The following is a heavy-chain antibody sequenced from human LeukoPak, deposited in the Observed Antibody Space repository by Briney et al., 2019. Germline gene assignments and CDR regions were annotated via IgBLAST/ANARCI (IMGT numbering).Heavy chain of an antibody. J-gene: IGHJ4*02. D-gene: IGHD4-17*01. Sequence: ASVKVSCKASGYTFISYGIYWVRQAPGQRLEWMGWINAGNGDTKYSLKLQGRVTMTTDTSTSTAYMELRSLRSDDTAVYYCARLGYGDRDYWGQGTLVTVSS. CDR2: INAGNGDT. CDR3: ARLGYGDRDY. CDR1: GYTFISYG. V-gene: IGHV1-3*01.